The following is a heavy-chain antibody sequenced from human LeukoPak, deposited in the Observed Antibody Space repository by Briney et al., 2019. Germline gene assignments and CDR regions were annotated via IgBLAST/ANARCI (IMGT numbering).Heavy chain of an antibody. D-gene: IGHD2-2*01. V-gene: IGHV1-2*02. CDR1: GYTFTGYY. Sequence: ASVKVSCKASGYTFTGYYMHWVRQAPGQGLEWMGWINPNSGGTNYAQKFQHRVTMTRDSSLSTAYMELSRLRSDDTAVYYCARDSYYCSSTSCHFSPFDIWGQGTMVTVSS. J-gene: IGHJ3*02. CDR2: INPNSGGT. CDR3: ARDSYYCSSTSCHFSPFDI.